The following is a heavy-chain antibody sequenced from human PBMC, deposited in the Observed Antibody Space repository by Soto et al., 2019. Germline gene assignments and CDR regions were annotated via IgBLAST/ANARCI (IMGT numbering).Heavy chain of an antibody. CDR2: IYYSGST. Sequence: SETLSLTCTVSGGSISSGGYYWSWIRQHPGKGLEWIGYIYYSGSTYYNPSLKSRVTISVDTSKNQFSLKLSSVTAADTAVYYCARDCGGDCYAGGTEYYYYGMDVWGQGTTVTVS. D-gene: IGHD2-21*02. V-gene: IGHV4-31*03. CDR1: GGSISSGGYY. CDR3: ARDCGGDCYAGGTEYYYYGMDV. J-gene: IGHJ6*02.